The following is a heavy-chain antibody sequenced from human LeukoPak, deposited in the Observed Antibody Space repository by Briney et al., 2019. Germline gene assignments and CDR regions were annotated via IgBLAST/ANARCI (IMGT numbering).Heavy chain of an antibody. V-gene: IGHV5-51*01. J-gene: IGHJ4*02. CDR3: ATTAVAGPGSQRVFDY. CDR1: GYSFTSYW. D-gene: IGHD6-19*01. Sequence: PGESLKISCKGSGYSFTSYWIGWVRQMPGKGLEWMGIIYPGDSDTRYSPSFQGQVTISADKSISTAYLQWSSLKASDTAMYYCATTAVAGPGSQRVFDYWGQGTLVTVSS. CDR2: IYPGDSDT.